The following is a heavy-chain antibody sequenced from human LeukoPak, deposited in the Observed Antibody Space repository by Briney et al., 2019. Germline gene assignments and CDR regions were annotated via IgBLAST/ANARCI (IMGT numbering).Heavy chain of an antibody. CDR2: INSDGIST. V-gene: IGHV3-74*01. Sequence: GGSLRLSCVASGFTHSSYWMHWVRQVPGKGLVWVSRINSDGISTRYVDSVKGRFTISRDSAKNTLYLQMNSLSPDDTAVYYCTRSSRNAHYFDYWGQGALVTVSS. D-gene: IGHD2-2*01. J-gene: IGHJ4*02. CDR1: GFTHSSYW. CDR3: TRSSRNAHYFDY.